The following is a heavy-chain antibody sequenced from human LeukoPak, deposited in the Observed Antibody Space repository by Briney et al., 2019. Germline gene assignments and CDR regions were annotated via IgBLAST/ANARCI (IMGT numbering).Heavy chain of an antibody. J-gene: IGHJ4*02. V-gene: IGHV4-4*07. CDR3: ARQYGPPFGF. D-gene: IGHD2/OR15-2a*01. Sequence: SQTLSLTCTVSNDSIISYYWSWIRQPAGKGLEWIGRIYSNGFASYKPSLESRVSMSVDTSKNQITLKLTSVTAADTAVYYCARQYGPPFGFWGQGILVTVSS. CDR1: NDSIISYY. CDR2: IYSNGFA.